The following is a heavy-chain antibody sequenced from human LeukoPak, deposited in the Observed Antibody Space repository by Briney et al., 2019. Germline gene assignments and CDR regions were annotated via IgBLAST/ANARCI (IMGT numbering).Heavy chain of an antibody. J-gene: IGHJ3*02. CDR1: GYTFTSYG. CDR2: ISAYNGNT. CDR3: ASQDAAYYYDSSGYYPPVAFDI. V-gene: IGHV1-18*01. Sequence: ASVKVSCKASGYTFTSYGTSWVRQAPGQGLEWMGWISAYNGNTNYAQKLQGRVTMTTDKSTSTACMELSSLRSEDTAVYYCASQDAAYYYDSSGYYPPVAFDIWGQGTMVTVSS. D-gene: IGHD3-22*01.